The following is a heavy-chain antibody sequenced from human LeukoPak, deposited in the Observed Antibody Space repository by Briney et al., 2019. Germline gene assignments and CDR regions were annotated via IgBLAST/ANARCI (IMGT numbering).Heavy chain of an antibody. D-gene: IGHD3-10*01. V-gene: IGHV1-18*01. CDR3: ARELGGAGSYFFPYYGMDV. J-gene: IGHJ6*02. CDR2: ISGYNGNT. Sequence: ASVNDSFKATVYTFISYGFNWVRQAPGQGVDGMGWISGYNGNTNYAQNLQGRVTMTRDTSTSTAYMELRSLRSDDTAVYYCARELGGAGSYFFPYYGMDVWGQGTTVTVSS. CDR1: VYTFISYG.